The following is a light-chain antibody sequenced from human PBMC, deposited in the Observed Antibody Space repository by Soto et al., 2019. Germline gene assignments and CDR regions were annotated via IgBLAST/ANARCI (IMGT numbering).Light chain of an antibody. V-gene: IGKV3-20*01. CDR3: QQYGSSPGWT. CDR2: GAS. J-gene: IGKJ1*01. Sequence: EIVLTQSPGTLSLSPGERATLSCRASQSVSSSYLAWYQQKPGQAPRLLIYGASSRATGIPDRFSGSGSGTDFTLTTSRLEPEDFAVYYCQQYGSSPGWTFGQGTKVDIK. CDR1: QSVSSSY.